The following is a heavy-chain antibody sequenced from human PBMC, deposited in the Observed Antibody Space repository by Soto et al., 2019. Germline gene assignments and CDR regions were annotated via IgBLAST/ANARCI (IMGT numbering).Heavy chain of an antibody. Sequence: GGSLRLSCAASGFTFSSYAMHWVRQAPGKGLEWVAVISYDGSNKYYADSVKGRFTISRDNSKNTLYLQMNSLRAEDTAVYYCARVLSRWLQPPDYWGQGTLVTVSS. CDR2: ISYDGSNK. J-gene: IGHJ4*02. CDR1: GFTFSSYA. D-gene: IGHD5-12*01. V-gene: IGHV3-30-3*01. CDR3: ARVLSRWLQPPDY.